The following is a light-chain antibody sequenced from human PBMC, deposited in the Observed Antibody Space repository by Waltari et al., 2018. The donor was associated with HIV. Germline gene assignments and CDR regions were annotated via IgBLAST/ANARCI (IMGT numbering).Light chain of an antibody. J-gene: IGKJ2*01. Sequence: DIQMTQSPSSLSASVGDRVTITCRASQSISSYLNWYQQKPGKAPKLLIYAASSLQSGVPSRFSGSGSGTDFTLTISSLQPEDFATYYCQQSYSPSYTFGQGTKLEIK. CDR2: AAS. CDR3: QQSYSPSYT. V-gene: IGKV1-39*01. CDR1: QSISSY.